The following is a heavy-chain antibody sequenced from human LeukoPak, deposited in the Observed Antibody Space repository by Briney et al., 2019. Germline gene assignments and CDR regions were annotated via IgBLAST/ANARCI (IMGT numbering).Heavy chain of an antibody. CDR1: GFTFSSYS. J-gene: IGHJ4*02. Sequence: GGSLRLSCAASGFTFSSYSMNWVRQAPGKGLEWVSSISSSSYIYYADSVKGRFTISRDNAKNSLYLQMSSLRAEDTAVYYCASSVRLVNFDYWGQGTLVTVSS. D-gene: IGHD2-21*01. CDR3: ASSVRLVNFDY. V-gene: IGHV3-21*01. CDR2: ISSSSYI.